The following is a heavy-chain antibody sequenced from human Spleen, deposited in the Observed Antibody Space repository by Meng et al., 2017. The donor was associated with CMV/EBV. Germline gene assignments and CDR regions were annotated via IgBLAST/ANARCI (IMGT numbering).Heavy chain of an antibody. V-gene: IGHV1-2*02. CDR3: ARGNGWSGYSHPDY. D-gene: IGHD3-3*01. J-gene: IGHJ4*02. Sequence: ASVKVSCKASGYTFTDYYMHWVRQAPGLGLEWMGWINPNTGGTNYAQKFQGRVTMTRDASISTAYMDLNRLRSDDTAVYYCARGNGWSGYSHPDYWGQGTLVTVSS. CDR1: GYTFTDYY. CDR2: INPNTGGT.